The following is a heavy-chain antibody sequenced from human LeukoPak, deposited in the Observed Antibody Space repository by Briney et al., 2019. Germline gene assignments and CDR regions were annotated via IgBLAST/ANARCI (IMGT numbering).Heavy chain of an antibody. CDR1: GGSISSYY. J-gene: IGHJ4*02. CDR2: IYYSGST. D-gene: IGHD2-2*01. CDR3: ARGYCSSSASCNWNY. V-gene: IGHV4-59*01. Sequence: SETLSLTCTVSGGSISSYYWSWIRQPPGKGLEWIGYIYYSGSTNYNPSLKSRVTISVDTSKNQFSLKLSSVTAADTAVYYCARGYCSSSASCNWNYWGQGTLVTVSS.